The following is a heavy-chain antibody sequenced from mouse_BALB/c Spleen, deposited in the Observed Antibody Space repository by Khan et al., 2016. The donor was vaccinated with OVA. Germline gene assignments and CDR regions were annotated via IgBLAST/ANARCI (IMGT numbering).Heavy chain of an antibody. CDR2: ISTHYGDA. J-gene: IGHJ3*01. CDR3: ARGSGEYRSAY. D-gene: IGHD1-3*01. V-gene: IGHV1S137*01. Sequence: QVQLQQSGAELVRPGVSVKISCKGSGYTFTDYAMHWVKQSHAKSLEWIGVISTHYGDASYNQKFKGKATMTVDKSSSTAYMELARLTSEDSAIYYCARGSGEYRSAYWGQGTLVTVAA. CDR1: GYTFTDYA.